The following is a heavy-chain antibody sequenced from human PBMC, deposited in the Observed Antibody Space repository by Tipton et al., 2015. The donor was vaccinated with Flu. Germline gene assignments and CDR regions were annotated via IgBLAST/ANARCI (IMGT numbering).Heavy chain of an antibody. J-gene: IGHJ3*02. V-gene: IGHV4-59*01. CDR3: ARIDGYNLGAFDI. D-gene: IGHD5-24*01. Sequence: TLSLTCTVSGGSISSYYWSWIRQPPGKGLEWIGYIYYSGSTNYNPSLKSRVTISVDTSKNQFSLKLSSVTAADTAVYYCARIDGYNLGAFDIWGQGTMVTVSS. CDR1: GGSISSYY. CDR2: IYYSGST.